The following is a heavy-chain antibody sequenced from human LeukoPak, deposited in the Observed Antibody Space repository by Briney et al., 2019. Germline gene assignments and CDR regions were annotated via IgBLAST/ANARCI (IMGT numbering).Heavy chain of an antibody. CDR1: GDSISNHIYY. V-gene: IGHV4-39*01. D-gene: IGHD5/OR15-5a*01. J-gene: IGHJ3*02. Sequence: SETLSLTCAVSGDSISNHIYYWDWIRQTPGKGLEWIGAVYYTGNAYYNPSLKSRVTISVDTSDNRFFLHLSSVNAADTAIYYCARLRALSGHRGAFDIWGQGTLVTVSS. CDR2: VYYTGNA. CDR3: ARLRALSGHRGAFDI.